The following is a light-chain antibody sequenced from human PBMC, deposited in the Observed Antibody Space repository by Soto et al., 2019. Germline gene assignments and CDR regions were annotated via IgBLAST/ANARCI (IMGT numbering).Light chain of an antibody. CDR1: QSVSNF. V-gene: IGKV3-11*01. CDR2: DAS. J-gene: IGKJ5*01. Sequence: EIVLTQSPATLSLSPGERATLSCRASQSVSNFLAWYQQKPGQAPRLLIYDASNRATGIPARFSGSGSGTDFTLTISSLEPEDLAVYYCQQRSNWITFGQGTRLEIK. CDR3: QQRSNWIT.